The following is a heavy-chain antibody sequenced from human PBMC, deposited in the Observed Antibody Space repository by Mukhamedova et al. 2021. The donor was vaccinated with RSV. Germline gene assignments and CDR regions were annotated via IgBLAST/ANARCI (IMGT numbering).Heavy chain of an antibody. J-gene: IGHJ5*02. V-gene: IGHV3-23*03. CDR3: AKGSSGYCSSTSCYPHNWFDP. CDR2: IYSGGSNT. D-gene: IGHD2-2*01. Sequence: VRQAPGKGLEWVSVIYSGGSNTYYADSVKGRFTISRDNSKNTLYLQMNSLRAEDTAVYYCAKGSSGYCSSTSCYPHNWFDPWGQG.